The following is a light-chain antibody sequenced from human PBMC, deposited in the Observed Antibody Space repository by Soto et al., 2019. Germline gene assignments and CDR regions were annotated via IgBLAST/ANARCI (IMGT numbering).Light chain of an antibody. J-gene: IGKJ1*01. CDR1: QSVLYSPNNKNY. V-gene: IGKV4-1*01. Sequence: DIVMTQSPDSLAVSLGERATINCKSSQSVLYSPNNKNYLAWYQQKPGQPPKLLVYCASTRESGVPDRFSGSGSGTDFPLTIDSLQAEDGAVYYCQQYHSPPQTFGQGTKVDIK. CDR3: QQYHSPPQT. CDR2: CAS.